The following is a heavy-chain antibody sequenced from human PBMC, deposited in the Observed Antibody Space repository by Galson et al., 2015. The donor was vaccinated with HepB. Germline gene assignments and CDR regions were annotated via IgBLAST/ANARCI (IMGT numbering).Heavy chain of an antibody. V-gene: IGHV3-33*08. CDR2: IWYDGSNK. Sequence: SLRLSCAASGFTFSSYGMHWVRQAPGTGLEWVAVIWYDGSNKYYADSVKGRFTSSRDNSKNTLYPQMNSLRAEDTAVYYCARARGYSYGSGMDVWGQGTTVTVSS. D-gene: IGHD5-18*01. CDR3: ARARGYSYGSGMDV. J-gene: IGHJ6*02. CDR1: GFTFSSYG.